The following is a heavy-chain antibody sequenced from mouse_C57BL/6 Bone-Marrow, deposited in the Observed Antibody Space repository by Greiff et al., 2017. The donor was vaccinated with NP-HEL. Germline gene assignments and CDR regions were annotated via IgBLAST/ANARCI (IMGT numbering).Heavy chain of an antibody. Sequence: VQLQQSGAELVKPGASVKLSCTASGFNIKDYYMHWVKQRTEQGLEWIGRIDPEDGETKYATKFQGKATITADTSSNTAYLQLSSLTSEDTAVYYCASPYYYGSSPPYWYFDVWGTGTTVTVSS. CDR2: IDPEDGET. J-gene: IGHJ1*03. CDR3: ASPYYYGSSPPYWYFDV. CDR1: GFNIKDYY. V-gene: IGHV14-2*01. D-gene: IGHD1-1*01.